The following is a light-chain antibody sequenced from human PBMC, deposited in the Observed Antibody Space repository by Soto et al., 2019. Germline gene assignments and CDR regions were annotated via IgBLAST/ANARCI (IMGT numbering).Light chain of an antibody. CDR1: SSNIGSNY. CDR3: AAWDDSLSGYV. Sequence: QSVLTQPPSASGTPGHRVTISCSGSSSNIGSNYVYWYQQLPGTAPKLLIYKNNQRPSGVPDRFSGSKSGTSASLAISGLRSEDEADYYCAAWDDSLSGYVFGAGTKATVL. V-gene: IGLV1-47*01. J-gene: IGLJ1*01. CDR2: KNN.